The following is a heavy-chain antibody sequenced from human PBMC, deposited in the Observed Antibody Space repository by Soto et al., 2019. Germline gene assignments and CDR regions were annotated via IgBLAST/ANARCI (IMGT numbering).Heavy chain of an antibody. CDR1: GSTFSSYA. CDR2: IIPIFGTA. J-gene: IGHJ4*02. Sequence: QVQLVQSGAEVKKPGSSVKVSCKASGSTFSSYAISWVRQAPGQGLQWMGGIIPIFGTANYAQKFQGRVTITADESTSTAYMELSSLRSEDTAVYYCARKGNYYDSSGFYFDYWGQGTLVTVSS. D-gene: IGHD3-22*01. V-gene: IGHV1-69*01. CDR3: ARKGNYYDSSGFYFDY.